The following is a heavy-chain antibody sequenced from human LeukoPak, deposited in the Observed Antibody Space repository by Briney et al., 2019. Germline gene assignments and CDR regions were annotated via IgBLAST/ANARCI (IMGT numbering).Heavy chain of an antibody. CDR2: IYYSGST. V-gene: IGHV4-61*01. CDR1: GGSVSSGSYY. J-gene: IGHJ6*02. D-gene: IGHD3-16*01. Sequence: SETLSLTCTVSGGSVSSGSYYWSSIRQPPGTGLVWIGYIYYSGSTNYHPALKSRVTISVDTSKNQFSLKLSSVTAADTAVYYCARGFGLYGMDVWGQGTTVTVS. CDR3: ARGFGLYGMDV.